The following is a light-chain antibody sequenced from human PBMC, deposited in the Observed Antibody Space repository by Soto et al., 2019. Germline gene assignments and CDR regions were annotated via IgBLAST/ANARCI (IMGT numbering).Light chain of an antibody. CDR3: QQYDNWPPVT. CDR1: QSVSDY. V-gene: IGKV3-11*01. Sequence: IVLTQSPAIMSLSPGESASLSCRASQSVSDYLAWYQQKPGQAPRLFIYDVSKRATGIPARFSGSGSGTDFTLTISSLEPEDFAVYYCQQYDNWPPVTFGGGTKVEIK. J-gene: IGKJ4*01. CDR2: DVS.